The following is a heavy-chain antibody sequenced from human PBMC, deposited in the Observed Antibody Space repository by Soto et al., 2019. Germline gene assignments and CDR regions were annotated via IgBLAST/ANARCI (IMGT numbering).Heavy chain of an antibody. D-gene: IGHD2-15*01. CDR2: IYYSGST. J-gene: IGHJ4*02. CDR1: GGSISSYY. CDR3: ARHGEYCDGGSCYPLGF. V-gene: IGHV4-59*08. Sequence: SETLSLTCTVSGGSISSYYWSWIRQPPGKGLEWIGYIYYSGSTNYSPSLKSRVTISLDTSKNQFSLKLSSVTAADTAVYYCARHGEYCDGGSCYPLGFWGQGTLVTVSS.